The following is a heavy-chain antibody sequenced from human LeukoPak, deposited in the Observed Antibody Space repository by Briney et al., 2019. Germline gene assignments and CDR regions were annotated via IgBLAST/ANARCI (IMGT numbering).Heavy chain of an antibody. J-gene: IGHJ4*02. V-gene: IGHV4-34*01. Sequence: SETLSLTCAVYGGSFSGYYWSWIRQPPGKGLEWIGEINHSGSTNYNPSLKSRVTISVDTSKNQFSLKLSSVTAADTAVYYCARSQRWLQLSPFDYWGQGTLVTVSS. CDR1: GGSFSGYY. CDR2: INHSGST. CDR3: ARSQRWLQLSPFDY. D-gene: IGHD5-24*01.